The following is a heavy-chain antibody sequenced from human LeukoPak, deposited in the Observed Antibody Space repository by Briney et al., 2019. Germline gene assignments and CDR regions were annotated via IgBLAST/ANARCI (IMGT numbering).Heavy chain of an antibody. CDR3: AVEWPIMAFDY. D-gene: IGHD3-3*01. Sequence: GGSLRLSCAASGFTFSSYSLNWVRQAPGKGLEWVSSISSSSSYIYYADSVKGRFTTSRDNAKNSLYLQMNSLRAEDTAVYYCAVEWPIMAFDYWGQGTLVTVSS. V-gene: IGHV3-21*01. CDR2: ISSSSSYI. CDR1: GFTFSSYS. J-gene: IGHJ4*02.